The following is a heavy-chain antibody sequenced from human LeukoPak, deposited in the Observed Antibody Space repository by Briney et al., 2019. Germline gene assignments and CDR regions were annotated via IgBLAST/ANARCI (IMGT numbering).Heavy chain of an antibody. Sequence: SETLSLTCTAPGGSISSYYWVWIRQSPERRLEWIGYIYYSGNTNYNPSLKSRITMSVDTSKNQFSLNLNSVTAADTAVYYCARMGSGWRHGFDYWGQGTLVTVSS. CDR3: ARMGSGWRHGFDY. V-gene: IGHV4-59*01. J-gene: IGHJ4*02. CDR1: GGSISSYY. CDR2: IYYSGNT. D-gene: IGHD6-19*01.